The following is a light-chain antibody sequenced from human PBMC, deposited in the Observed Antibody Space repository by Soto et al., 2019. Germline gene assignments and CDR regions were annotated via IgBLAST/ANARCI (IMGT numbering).Light chain of an antibody. CDR2: KAS. CDR1: QSTSSW. V-gene: IGKV1-5*03. Sequence: DIQMTQSPSTLSASVGDRVTITCRASQSTSSWLAWYQQKPGKAPKLLIYKASTLKNGVPSRFSGSGSGTEFTLTIISLQPDDFATYYCQQYDSNWTFGQGTKVDIK. J-gene: IGKJ1*01. CDR3: QQYDSNWT.